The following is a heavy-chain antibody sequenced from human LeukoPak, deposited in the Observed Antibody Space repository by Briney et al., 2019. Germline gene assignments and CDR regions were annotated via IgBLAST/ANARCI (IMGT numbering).Heavy chain of an antibody. V-gene: IGHV1-2*02. J-gene: IGHJ6*02. CDR2: INPNSGGT. CDR3: ARDMIIMVQGVPYGVDV. Sequence: ASVKVSCKASGYTFTGYYMHWVRQAPGQGLEWMGWINPNSGGTNYAQKFQGRVTMTRDTSISTAYMELNRLSSDDTAVYYCARDMIIMVQGVPYGVDVWGQGTPVTVSS. CDR1: GYTFTGYY. D-gene: IGHD3-10*01.